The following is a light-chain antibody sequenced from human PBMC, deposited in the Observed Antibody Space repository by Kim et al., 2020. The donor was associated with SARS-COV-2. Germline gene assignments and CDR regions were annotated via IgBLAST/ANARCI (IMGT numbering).Light chain of an antibody. Sequence: VAPEKTCSITCGGDEIRSKSVHWYQQRQGQAPVLVIYYDTDRPSGIPERFSGSNSGDTATLTISRVEAEDEADYFCQVWDLYSMFFGGGTQLTVL. CDR2: YDT. CDR3: QVWDLYSMF. CDR1: EIRSKS. V-gene: IGLV3-21*04. J-gene: IGLJ2*01.